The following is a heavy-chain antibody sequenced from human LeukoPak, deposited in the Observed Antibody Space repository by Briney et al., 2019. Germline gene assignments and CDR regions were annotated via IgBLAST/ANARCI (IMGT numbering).Heavy chain of an antibody. J-gene: IGHJ4*02. D-gene: IGHD1-26*01. CDR3: ARVASGDYSPFDY. V-gene: IGHV4-4*07. CDR2: IYTSGST. CDR1: GGSFSIYS. Sequence: SETLSLTCAVSGGSFSIYSWIWIRQPAGKGLEWIGRIYTSGSTNYNPSLKSRVTISADKSKNQFSLKLNSVTAADTAAYYCARVASGDYSPFDYWGQGTLVTVSS.